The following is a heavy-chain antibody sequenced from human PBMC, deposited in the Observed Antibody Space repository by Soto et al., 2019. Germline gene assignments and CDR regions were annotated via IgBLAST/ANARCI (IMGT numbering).Heavy chain of an antibody. D-gene: IGHD2-2*01. CDR1: GGSISSSSYY. J-gene: IGHJ6*03. Sequence: SETLSLTCTVSGGSISSSSYYWGWIRQPPGKGLEWIGSIYYSGSTYYNPSLKSRVTISVDTSKNQFSLKLSSVTAADTAVYYCASLYCSSTSCYLYYYHYMDVWGKGTTVTVSS. CDR3: ASLYCSSTSCYLYYYHYMDV. CDR2: IYYSGST. V-gene: IGHV4-39*01.